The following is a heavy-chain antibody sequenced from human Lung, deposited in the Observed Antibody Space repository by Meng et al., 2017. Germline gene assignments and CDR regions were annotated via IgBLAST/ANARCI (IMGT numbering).Heavy chain of an antibody. CDR2: VYHSGST. Sequence: QVQLQESGPGLVKPSVTLSQTCAVSGGSISSNNWWSWVRQTPGRGLEWIGEVYHSGSTNYNPSLKSRVIISVNNSKNQFSLKLASVTAADTAVYYCARDDSGYADFDSWGQGTLVTVSS. V-gene: IGHV4-4*02. CDR3: ARDDSGYADFDS. CDR1: GGSISSNNW. D-gene: IGHD3-22*01. J-gene: IGHJ4*02.